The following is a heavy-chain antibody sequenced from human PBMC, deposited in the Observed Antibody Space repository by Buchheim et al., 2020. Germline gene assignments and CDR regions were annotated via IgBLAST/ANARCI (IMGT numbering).Heavy chain of an antibody. CDR2: IRGSDDET. CDR1: GFTFNNYA. J-gene: IGHJ4*02. CDR3: ARVEWVTAAMGGGDY. V-gene: IGHV3-23*01. Sequence: EVQLLESGGGLVQPGGSLRLSCAASGFTFNNYAMSWVRQAPGKGPEWVSGIRGSDDETFYADSVKGRFTISKDRSKNTVFLQKNSLRAEDTAVYYCARVEWVTAAMGGGDYWGPGTL. D-gene: IGHD2-2*01.